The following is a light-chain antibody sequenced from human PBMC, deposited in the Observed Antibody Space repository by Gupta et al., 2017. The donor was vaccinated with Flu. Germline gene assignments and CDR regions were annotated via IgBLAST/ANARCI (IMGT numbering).Light chain of an antibody. J-gene: IGKJ2*01. CDR1: QSVSSSY. V-gene: IGKV3-20*01. Sequence: GTLSLSPGERATRSCRASQSVSSSYLAWYQQKPGQAPRLLIYGASSRATGIPDRFSGSGSGTDFTLTISRLEPEDFAVYYCQQDGSSLYTFGQGTXLEIK. CDR2: GAS. CDR3: QQDGSSLYT.